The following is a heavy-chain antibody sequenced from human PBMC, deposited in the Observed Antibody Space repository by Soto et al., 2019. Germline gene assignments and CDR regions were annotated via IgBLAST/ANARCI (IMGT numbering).Heavy chain of an antibody. D-gene: IGHD3-22*01. CDR3: ARSYYYDSSAHDP. V-gene: IGHV1-3*01. CDR2: INAGNGNT. Sequence: QVQLVQSGAEVKKPGASVKVSCKASGYTFTSYAMHWVRQAPGQRLEWMGWINAGNGNTKYSQKFQGRVTITRDTPESTDYMELSSLRSEDTAVYYCARSYYYDSSAHDPWGQGTLVTVSS. J-gene: IGHJ5*02. CDR1: GYTFTSYA.